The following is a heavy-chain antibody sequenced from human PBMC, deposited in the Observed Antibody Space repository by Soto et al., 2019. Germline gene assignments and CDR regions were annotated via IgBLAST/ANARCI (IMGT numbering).Heavy chain of an antibody. V-gene: IGHV3-30*18. D-gene: IGHD2-15*01. CDR1: GLSFNKFG. CDR3: VKERADFVTVPHATSGMDV. Sequence: QIQLVQSGGGVVQPGGSLRLSCTASGLSFNKFGMHWVRQTPGKGLEWVASLSYDGNHDFYADSVTGRLIISRDNSKNTLYLQVNTLTVDDTAFYYCVKERADFVTVPHATSGMDVWGPGTTVTVSS. J-gene: IGHJ6*02. CDR2: LSYDGNHD.